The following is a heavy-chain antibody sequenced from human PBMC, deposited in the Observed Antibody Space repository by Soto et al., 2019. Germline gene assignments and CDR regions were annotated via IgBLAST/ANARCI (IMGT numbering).Heavy chain of an antibody. CDR3: ARRGPGTYFDY. V-gene: IGHV3-23*01. J-gene: IGHJ4*02. CDR1: GFTFSSYA. CDR2: VSGSGGST. Sequence: EVQLLESGGGLVQPGGSLRLSCAASGFTFSSYAMNWVRQAPGKGLEGVSVVSGSGGSTYYADSVQGRFTISRDNSKNTLYLQMNSLRAEDTAIYYCARRGPGTYFDYWGQGTLVTVSS. D-gene: IGHD6-13*01.